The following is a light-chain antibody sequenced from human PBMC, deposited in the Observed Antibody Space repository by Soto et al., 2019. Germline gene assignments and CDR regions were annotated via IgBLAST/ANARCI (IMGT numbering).Light chain of an antibody. CDR2: EDN. V-gene: IGLV6-57*03. Sequence: NFMLTQPHSVSESPGKTVTISCTRSSGSIASNYVQWYQQRPGSAPTTVIYEDNQRPSGVPDRFSGSIDSSSNSASLTISGLKTEDEADYTWQSYDSSKGVFGGGTKLTVL. CDR3: QSYDSSKGV. J-gene: IGLJ2*01. CDR1: SGSIASNY.